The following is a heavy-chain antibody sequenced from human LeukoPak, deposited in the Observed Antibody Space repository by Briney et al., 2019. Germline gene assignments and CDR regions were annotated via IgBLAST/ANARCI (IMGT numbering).Heavy chain of an antibody. CDR2: INHSGST. V-gene: IGHV4-34*01. D-gene: IGHD6-19*01. Sequence: PSETLSLTCAVYGGSFSGYYWSWIRQPPGKGLEWIGEINHSGSTNYNPSLKSRVTISVDTSKNQFSLKLSSVTAADTAVYYCARGGGQWRPLDYWGQGTLVTVSS. CDR3: ARGGGQWRPLDY. CDR1: GGSFSGYY. J-gene: IGHJ4*02.